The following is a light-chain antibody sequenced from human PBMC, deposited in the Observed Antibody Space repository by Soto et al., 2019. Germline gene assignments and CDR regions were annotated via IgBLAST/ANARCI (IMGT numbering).Light chain of an antibody. CDR1: QDIGSW. J-gene: IGKJ5*01. V-gene: IGKV1-12*01. Sequence: DIQMTQSPSSVSASVGERVTITCRASQDIGSWLAWYQQKPGKAPKYLIYAASSLQSGVPSRFSGSGSGTDFTLTISSLQPEDFATYYCQQANSFPYTFGQGTRLEIK. CDR3: QQANSFPYT. CDR2: AAS.